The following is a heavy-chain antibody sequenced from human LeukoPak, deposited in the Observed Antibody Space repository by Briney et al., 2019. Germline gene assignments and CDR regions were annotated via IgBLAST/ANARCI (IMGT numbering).Heavy chain of an antibody. CDR3: ARVFGDSYGPEHPFDY. CDR1: GFTFNTYS. Sequence: GGSLRLSCEASGFTFNTYSMNWARQAPGKGLEWVSSIDSSGGYMFYADSVKGRFIISRDNSKNTLYVQMNSLRAEDTAVYYCARVFGDSYGPEHPFDYWGQGTLVTVSS. D-gene: IGHD5-18*01. V-gene: IGHV3-21*04. J-gene: IGHJ4*02. CDR2: IDSSGGYM.